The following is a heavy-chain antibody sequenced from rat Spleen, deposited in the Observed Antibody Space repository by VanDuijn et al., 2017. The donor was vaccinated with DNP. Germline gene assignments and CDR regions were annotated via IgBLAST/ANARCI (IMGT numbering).Heavy chain of an antibody. CDR3: ARHAPTGIPADY. J-gene: IGHJ2*01. V-gene: IGHV5S13*01. CDR1: RITFSDHN. Sequence: EVQLVESGGGLVQPGRSLKLSCAVSRITFSDHNMAWVRQAPKKGLEWVASISTGGGNTYYRDSVKGRFTISRDNAKNTQYLQMDSLRSEDTATYYCARHAPTGIPADYWGQGVMVTVSS. D-gene: IGHD1-9*01. CDR2: ISTGGGNT.